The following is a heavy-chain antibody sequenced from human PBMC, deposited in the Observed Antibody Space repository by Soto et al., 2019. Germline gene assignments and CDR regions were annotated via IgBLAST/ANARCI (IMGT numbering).Heavy chain of an antibody. CDR3: ARRVYYGSGSFPHFDY. V-gene: IGHV5-51*01. CDR1: GYSFTGYW. CDR2: IYPGDSDT. J-gene: IGHJ4*02. Sequence: GESLKISCNGSGYSFTGYWIGWVRQMPWKGLEWMGIIYPGDSDTRYSPSFQGQVTISADKSISTAYLQWSSLKASDTAMYYCARRVYYGSGSFPHFDYWGQGTLVTVSS. D-gene: IGHD3-10*01.